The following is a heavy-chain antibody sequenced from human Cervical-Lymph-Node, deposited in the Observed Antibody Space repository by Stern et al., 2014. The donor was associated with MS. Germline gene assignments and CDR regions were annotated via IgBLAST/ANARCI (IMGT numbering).Heavy chain of an antibody. CDR1: GFTFSSYW. Sequence: EVQLVESGEGLVQPGGSLRLSCSASGFTFSSYWMSWVRQAPGKGLEWVANIKQDGSERYYGDSVKGRFTISRDNAARSLYLQMHSLRGEDTAAYYCVRGSRSWFPLYYFDYWGQGVQVTVSS. V-gene: IGHV3-7*04. D-gene: IGHD6-13*01. CDR3: VRGSRSWFPLYYFDY. J-gene: IGHJ4*02. CDR2: IKQDGSER.